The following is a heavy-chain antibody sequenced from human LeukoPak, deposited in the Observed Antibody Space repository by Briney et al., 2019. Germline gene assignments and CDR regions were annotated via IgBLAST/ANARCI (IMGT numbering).Heavy chain of an antibody. V-gene: IGHV3-7*01. Sequence: GGSLRLSCAASGFTFSSFWMSWVRQAPGKGLEWVANIKQDGSEKYYLDSVKGRFTISRDNAKNSLYLQMNSLSPEDTAVYYCAKIGTYFDFDYWGQGALVTVSS. D-gene: IGHD1-26*01. CDR1: GFTFSSFW. CDR2: IKQDGSEK. J-gene: IGHJ4*02. CDR3: AKIGTYFDFDY.